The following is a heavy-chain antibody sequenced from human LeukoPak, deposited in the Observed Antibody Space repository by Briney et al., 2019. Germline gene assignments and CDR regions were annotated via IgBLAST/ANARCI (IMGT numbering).Heavy chain of an antibody. CDR1: GFTFSSYS. V-gene: IGHV3-48*02. Sequence: GGSLRLSCAASGFTFSSYSVIWARQAPGKGLEWVSYVSSSGTTTYYADSVKGRFTISRDNGKNLVSLQMNSLRDEDTAVYYCARDFGDGSGYHDAFDVWGQGTMVTVSS. D-gene: IGHD3-22*01. CDR2: VSSSGTTT. CDR3: ARDFGDGSGYHDAFDV. J-gene: IGHJ3*01.